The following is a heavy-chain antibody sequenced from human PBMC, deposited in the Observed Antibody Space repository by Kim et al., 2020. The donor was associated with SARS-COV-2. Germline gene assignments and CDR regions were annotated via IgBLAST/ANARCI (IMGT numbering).Heavy chain of an antibody. D-gene: IGHD3-22*01. CDR1: GYTFTSYG. Sequence: ASVKVSCKASGYTFTSYGISWVRQAPGQGLEWMGWISAYNGNTNYAQKLQGRVTMTTDTSTSTAYMELRSLRSDDTAVYYCARDPYYDSSGYYQHWYFDLWGRGTLVTVSS. J-gene: IGHJ2*01. CDR2: ISAYNGNT. V-gene: IGHV1-18*01. CDR3: ARDPYYDSSGYYQHWYFDL.